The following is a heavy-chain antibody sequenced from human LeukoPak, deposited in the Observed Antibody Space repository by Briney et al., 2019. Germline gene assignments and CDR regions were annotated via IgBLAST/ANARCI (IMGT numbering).Heavy chain of an antibody. V-gene: IGHV5-51*01. CDR2: IYAGNSDA. CDR3: AIINHPDGRVY. CDR1: GYPFTTSW. D-gene: IGHD5-24*01. J-gene: IGHJ4*02. Sequence: GGSLRLSCQGFGYPFTTSWIGWVRQLPRKGLEWTAIIYAGNSDAKYSPSFQGQVSISTDRSISTAYLHWSSLKASDTAIYYCAIINHPDGRVYWGQGTLVTVSS.